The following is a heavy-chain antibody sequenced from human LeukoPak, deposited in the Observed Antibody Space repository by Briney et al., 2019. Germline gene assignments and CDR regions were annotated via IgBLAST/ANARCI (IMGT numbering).Heavy chain of an antibody. Sequence: PSETLSLTCAVYGGSFSGYYWNWIRQAPGKGLEWIGEINHSGSTRYNPSLKSRLTMSVDTSRNQFSLNLDSVTAADTAVYYCARSRSSSPWGQGTLVTVSS. CDR1: GGSFSGYY. CDR2: INHSGST. D-gene: IGHD6-13*01. V-gene: IGHV4-34*01. CDR3: ARSRSSSP. J-gene: IGHJ5*02.